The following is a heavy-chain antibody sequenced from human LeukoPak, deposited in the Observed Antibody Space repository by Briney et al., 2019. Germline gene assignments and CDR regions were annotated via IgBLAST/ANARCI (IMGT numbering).Heavy chain of an antibody. CDR1: GGSISSSSYY. CDR2: IYYSGST. Sequence: SETLSLTCTVSGGSISSSSYYWGWIRQPPGKGLEWIGSIYYSGSTYYNPSLKSRVTISVDTSKNQFSLKLSSVTAADTAVYYCARHGVGYDSSGYYYWGQGTLVTVSS. J-gene: IGHJ4*02. D-gene: IGHD3-22*01. V-gene: IGHV4-39*01. CDR3: ARHGVGYDSSGYYY.